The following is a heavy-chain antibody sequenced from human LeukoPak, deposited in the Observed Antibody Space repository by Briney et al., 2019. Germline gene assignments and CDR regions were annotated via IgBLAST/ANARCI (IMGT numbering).Heavy chain of an antibody. V-gene: IGHV4-34*01. CDR1: GGSFSGYY. CDR3: ARVVGYSGYYYYYYMDV. D-gene: IGHD3-10*01. J-gene: IGHJ6*03. Sequence: SETLSLTCAVYGGSFSGYYWSWIRQPQGKGLEWIGEINHSGSTNYNPSLKSRVTISVDTSKNQFSLKLSSVTAADTAVYYCARVVGYSGYYYYYYMDVWGKGTTVTVSS. CDR2: INHSGST.